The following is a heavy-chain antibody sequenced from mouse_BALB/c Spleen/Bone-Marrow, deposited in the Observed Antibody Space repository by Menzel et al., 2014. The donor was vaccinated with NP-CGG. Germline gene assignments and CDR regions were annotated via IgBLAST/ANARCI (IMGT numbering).Heavy chain of an antibody. J-gene: IGHJ3*01. CDR1: GYTFTDYE. CDR2: IDPETGGT. Sequence: QVQLQQSGAELVRPGASVTLSCKASGYTFTDYEMHWLKQTPVHGLEWIGAIDPETGGTAYNQKFKGRATLTTDKSSSTAYMELRSPTSEDSAVYYCTRLDSSGYGAYWGQGTLVTVSA. CDR3: TRLDSSGYGAY. V-gene: IGHV1-15*01. D-gene: IGHD3-2*01.